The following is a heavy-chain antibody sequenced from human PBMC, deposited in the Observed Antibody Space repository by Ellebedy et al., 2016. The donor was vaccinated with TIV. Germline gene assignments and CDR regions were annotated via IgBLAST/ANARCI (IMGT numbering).Heavy chain of an antibody. CDR3: ATRRACSGGVCYGLDY. CDR1: TLIFTTHV. CDR2: ISEDGGTR. D-gene: IGHD2-8*02. J-gene: IGHJ4*02. V-gene: IGHV3-30-3*01. Sequence: GGSLRLSXAASTLIFTTHVMHWVRQTPDKGLEWLALISEDGGTRSYSDYMKGRFSISRNIPNNTLYLHMDSLRAEDTAVYYCATRRACSGGVCYGLDYWGQGTLVTVSS.